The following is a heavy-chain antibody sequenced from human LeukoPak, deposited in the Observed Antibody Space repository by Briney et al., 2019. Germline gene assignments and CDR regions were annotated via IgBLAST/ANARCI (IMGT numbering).Heavy chain of an antibody. CDR2: ISYDGSNK. V-gene: IGHV3-30*04. D-gene: IGHD5-24*01. J-gene: IGHJ4*02. CDR1: GFTFSSYA. CDR3: TTEAATTVGLDY. Sequence: GGSLRLSCAASGFTFSSYAMHWVRQAPGKGLEWVAVISYDGSNKYYADSVKGRFTISRDNSKNTLYLQMNSLKTEDTAVYYCTTEAATTVGLDYWGQGTLVTVSS.